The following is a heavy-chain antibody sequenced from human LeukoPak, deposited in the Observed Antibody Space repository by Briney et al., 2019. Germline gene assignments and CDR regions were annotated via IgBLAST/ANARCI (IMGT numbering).Heavy chain of an antibody. J-gene: IGHJ4*02. CDR3: AKLKPTGDYGFDY. V-gene: IGHV3-23*01. CDR2: ITGSGDTT. CDR1: GFTFTSYA. Sequence: GGSLRLSCAASGFTFTSYAMSWVRQAPGKGLEWVSAITGSGDTTYYAASVKGRFTISRDNSKNTLYLQMSSLRAEDTAVYYCAKLKPTGDYGFDYWGQGTLVTVSS. D-gene: IGHD4-17*01.